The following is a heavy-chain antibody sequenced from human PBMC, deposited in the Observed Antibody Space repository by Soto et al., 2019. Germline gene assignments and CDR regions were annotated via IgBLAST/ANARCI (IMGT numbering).Heavy chain of an antibody. CDR3: ARGQLGYCSSTSCPQTYYHFDY. Sequence: ASVKVSCKASGGTFSSYTISWVRQAPGQGLEWMGRIIPILGIANYAQKFQGRVTITTDKSTSTAYMELSSLRSEDTAVYYCARGQLGYCSSTSCPQTYYHFDYWGQGTLVTVSS. D-gene: IGHD2-2*01. CDR2: IIPILGIA. V-gene: IGHV1-69*02. CDR1: GGTFSSYT. J-gene: IGHJ4*02.